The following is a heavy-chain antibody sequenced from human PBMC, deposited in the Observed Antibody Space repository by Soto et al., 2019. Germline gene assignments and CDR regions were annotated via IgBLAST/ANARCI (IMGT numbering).Heavy chain of an antibody. D-gene: IGHD6-19*01. V-gene: IGHV1-18*01. CDR2: IRAYNGNT. CDR1: GYTFTSYG. CDR3: ARDRRIALAGIGGFDY. Sequence: QVPLEQSGAEVKKPGASVKVSCKASGYTFTSYGISLVRQAPGQELEWMGWIRAYNGNTNYAQKRQGRVTMTADTSTSKAYSELRSLRFHDTAVYDCARDRRIALAGIGGFDYWGQGTLVTVSS. J-gene: IGHJ4*02.